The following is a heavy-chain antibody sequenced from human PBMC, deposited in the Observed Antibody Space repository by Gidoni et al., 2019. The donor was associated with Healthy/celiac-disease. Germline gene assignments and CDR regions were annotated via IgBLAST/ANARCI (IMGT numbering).Heavy chain of an antibody. D-gene: IGHD4-17*01. V-gene: IGHV4-30-2*01. CDR3: ARALLYDYGDYVHDAFDI. CDR2: IYHSGST. Sequence: QLQLQESGSGLVKPSQTLSLPCAVSGGSISSVGYSWSWIRQPPGKGLEWIGYIYHSGSTYYNPSLKSRVTISVDRSKNQFSLKLSSVTAADTAVYYCARALLYDYGDYVHDAFDIWGQGTMVTVSS. CDR1: GGSISSVGYS. J-gene: IGHJ3*02.